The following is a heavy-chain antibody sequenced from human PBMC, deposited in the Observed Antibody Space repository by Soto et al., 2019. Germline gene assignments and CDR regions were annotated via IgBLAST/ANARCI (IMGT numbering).Heavy chain of an antibody. D-gene: IGHD2-2*03. CDR1: GGSVSSNSYS. CDR2: IYSSENK. V-gene: IGHV4-39*01. Sequence: SETLSLTCTVSGGSVSSNSYSWGWIRQSPGKGLEWIATIYSSENKYYNPSLLSRVTISVDTSKNELSLRLSSVTAADTAVYYCVRLNGYCVRTNCHGYYGMDVWGQGTTVT. J-gene: IGHJ6*02. CDR3: VRLNGYCVRTNCHGYYGMDV.